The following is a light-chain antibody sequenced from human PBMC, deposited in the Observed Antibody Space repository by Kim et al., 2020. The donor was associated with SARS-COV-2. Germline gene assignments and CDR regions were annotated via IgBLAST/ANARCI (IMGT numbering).Light chain of an antibody. CDR1: SGNRSYA. V-gene: IGLV4-69*01. CDR2: LNSDGSH. Sequence: VKHTCTLRSGNRSYAIAGRQQQPEKGHRYLMKLNSDGSHTKGDGIPDRFSGSSSGAERYLTISSLQSEDEADYYCQTWGTGIHWVFGGGTQLTVL. J-gene: IGLJ3*02. CDR3: QTWGTGIHWV.